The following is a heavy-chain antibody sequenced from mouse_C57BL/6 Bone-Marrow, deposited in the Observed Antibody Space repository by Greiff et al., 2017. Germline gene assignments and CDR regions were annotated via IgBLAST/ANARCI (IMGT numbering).Heavy chain of an antibody. V-gene: IGHV1-26*01. CDR2: INPNNGGT. CDR3: ASRYFPIAMDY. J-gene: IGHJ4*01. CDR1: GYTFTDYY. Sequence: EVQLQQSGPELVKPGASVKISCKASGYTFTDYYMNWVKQSHGKSLEWIGDINPNNGGTSYNQKFKGKATLTVDKSSSTAYMELRSLTSEDSAVYYCASRYFPIAMDYWGQGTSVTVSS.